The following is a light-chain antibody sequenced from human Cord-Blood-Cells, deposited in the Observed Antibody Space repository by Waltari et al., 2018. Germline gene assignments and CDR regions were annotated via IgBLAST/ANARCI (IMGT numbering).Light chain of an antibody. CDR2: DAS. Sequence: EIVLTQSPATLSLSPGDRATLSCRASQSVSSYLAWYQQKPGQAPRLLIYDASNRATGIPARFSGSGSGTDFTLTISSLEPEDFAVYYCQQRSNWLTFSGGTKVEIK. J-gene: IGKJ4*01. V-gene: IGKV3-11*01. CDR1: QSVSSY. CDR3: QQRSNWLT.